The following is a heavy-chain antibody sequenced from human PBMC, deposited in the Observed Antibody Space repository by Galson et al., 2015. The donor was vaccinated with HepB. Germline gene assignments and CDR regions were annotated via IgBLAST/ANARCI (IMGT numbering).Heavy chain of an antibody. CDR2: ISGSGGSI. D-gene: IGHD3-10*01. V-gene: IGHV3-23*01. Sequence: SLRLSCAASGFTFSSYAMSWVRQAPGKGLEWVSAISGSGGSIYYADSVKGRFTISRDNSKNTLYLQMNSLRAEDTAVYYCAKGYYYGSGSKGYFDYWGQGTLVTVSS. CDR1: GFTFSSYA. CDR3: AKGYYYGSGSKGYFDY. J-gene: IGHJ4*02.